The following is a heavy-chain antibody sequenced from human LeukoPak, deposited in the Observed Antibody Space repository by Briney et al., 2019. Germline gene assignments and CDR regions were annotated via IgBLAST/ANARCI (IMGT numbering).Heavy chain of an antibody. CDR1: GFTFSNAW. Sequence: SGGSLRLSSAASGFTFSNAWMSWVRQAPGKGLEWVGRIKSKTDGGTTDYVAPVKGRFTISRDDSKNTLYLQMNSLKTEDTAMYYCTTSNFGFPFDYWGQGTLVTVSS. D-gene: IGHD3-3*01. J-gene: IGHJ4*02. CDR2: IKSKTDGGTT. V-gene: IGHV3-15*01. CDR3: TTSNFGFPFDY.